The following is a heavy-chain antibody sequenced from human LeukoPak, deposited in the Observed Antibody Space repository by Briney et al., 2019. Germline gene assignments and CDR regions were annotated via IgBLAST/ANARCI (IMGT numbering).Heavy chain of an antibody. CDR1: GGSFSGYY. V-gene: IGHV4-34*01. CDR2: INHSGST. D-gene: IGHD1-1*01. J-gene: IGHJ4*02. CDR3: ASLTVYPGFDY. Sequence: PSETLSLTCAVYGGSFSGYYWSWIRQPPGKGLEWIGEINHSGSTSYNPSLKSRVTISVDTSKNQFSLKLSSVTAADTAVYYCASLTVYPGFDYWGQGTLVTVSS.